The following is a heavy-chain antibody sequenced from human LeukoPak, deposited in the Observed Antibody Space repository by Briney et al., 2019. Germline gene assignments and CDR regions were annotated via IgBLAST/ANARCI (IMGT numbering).Heavy chain of an antibody. J-gene: IGHJ4*02. CDR2: INHSGST. Sequence: PSETLSLTCAVYGGSFSGYYWSWIRQPPGKGLEWIGEINHSGSTNYNTSLKSRVTISVDTSKNQFSLKLSSVTAADTAVYYCAAGIAAAGKSGNYFDYWGQGTLVTVSS. D-gene: IGHD6-13*01. V-gene: IGHV4-34*01. CDR1: GGSFSGYY. CDR3: AAGIAAAGKSGNYFDY.